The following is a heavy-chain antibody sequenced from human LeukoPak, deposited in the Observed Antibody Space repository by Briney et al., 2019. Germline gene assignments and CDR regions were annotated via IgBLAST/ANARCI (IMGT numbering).Heavy chain of an antibody. CDR2: AYYTGST. J-gene: IGHJ4*02. D-gene: IGHD5-24*01. CDR3: ARARRDDYNLDY. V-gene: IGHV4-39*02. Sequence: ESSETLSLTCTVSGVSISRSYYYWGWIRQTPGKGLEWVGSAYYTGSTYSNPSLKSRVTISVDTSKNQFSLNLSSVTAADAAVYYCARARRDDYNLDYWGQGTLVTVSS. CDR1: GVSISRSYYY.